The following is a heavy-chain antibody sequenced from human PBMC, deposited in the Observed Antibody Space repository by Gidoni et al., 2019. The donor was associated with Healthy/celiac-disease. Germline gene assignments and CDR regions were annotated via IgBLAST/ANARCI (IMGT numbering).Heavy chain of an antibody. V-gene: IGHV1-24*01. CDR3: ATEPDSYYYGMDV. CDR2: FDPEDGET. J-gene: IGHJ6*02. CDR1: GYGLTELS. Sequence: QGERVQSGAEVKKPEASVKRSCKVSGYGLTELSMHWVRQAPGKGLEWMGGFDPEDGETIYAQKFQGRVTMTEDTSTDTAYMELSSLRSEDTAVYYCATEPDSYYYGMDVWGQGTTVTVSS.